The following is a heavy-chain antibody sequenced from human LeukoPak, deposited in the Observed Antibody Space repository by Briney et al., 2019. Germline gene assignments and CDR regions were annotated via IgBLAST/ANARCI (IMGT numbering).Heavy chain of an antibody. Sequence: SETLSLTCSVSGASIRSFYWSWIRQSPGKGLEWIGYISYSGSTKYNPSLKSRATMSADTPKSQLSLRLNSVTAADTAVYFCAQQVVGTSDTFDVWGQGTLVTVSS. V-gene: IGHV4-59*01. CDR2: ISYSGST. CDR3: AQQVVGTSDTFDV. CDR1: GASIRSFY. J-gene: IGHJ3*01. D-gene: IGHD2-15*01.